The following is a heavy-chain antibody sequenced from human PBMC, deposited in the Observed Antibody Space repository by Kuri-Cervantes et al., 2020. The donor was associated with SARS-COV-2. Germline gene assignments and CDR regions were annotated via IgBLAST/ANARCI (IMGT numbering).Heavy chain of an antibody. CDR2: MNPNSGNT. D-gene: IGHD5-12*01. V-gene: IGHV1-8*03. CDR3: ARAIREGGYSGYDRLYYYYYMDV. CDR1: GYTFTSYD. J-gene: IGHJ6*03. Sequence: ASVKVSCKASGYTFTSYDINWVRQATGQGLEWMGWMNPNSGNTGYAQKFQGRVTITRNTSISTAYMELSSLGSEDTAVYYCARAIREGGYSGYDRLYYYYYMDVWGKGTTVTVSS.